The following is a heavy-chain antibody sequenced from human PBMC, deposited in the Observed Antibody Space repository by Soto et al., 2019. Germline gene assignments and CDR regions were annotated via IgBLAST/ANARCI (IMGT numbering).Heavy chain of an antibody. CDR2: INGGNGDT. Sequence: ASVKVSCKASGYTFSSHATHWVRQAPGQRLEWMGWINGGNGDTKYSQKFQGRVTITRDTSASTAYMELSSLRSEDTAVYYCASSYCISTSCPPYYGMDVWGQGTTVTVSS. CDR1: GYTFSSHA. CDR3: ASSYCISTSCPPYYGMDV. J-gene: IGHJ6*02. V-gene: IGHV1-3*01. D-gene: IGHD2-2*01.